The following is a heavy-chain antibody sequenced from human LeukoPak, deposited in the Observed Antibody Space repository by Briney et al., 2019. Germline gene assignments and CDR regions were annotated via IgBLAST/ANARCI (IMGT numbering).Heavy chain of an antibody. V-gene: IGHV3-30-3*01. CDR3: ARSVVTAIGYYFDY. Sequence: GGSLRLSCAASGFTFSSYAMHWVRQAPGKGLEWVAVISYDGSNKYYADSVKGRFTISRDNSKNTLYLQMNSLRAEDTAVYYCARSVVTAIGYYFDYWGQGTLVTVSS. CDR2: ISYDGSNK. J-gene: IGHJ4*02. CDR1: GFTFSSYA. D-gene: IGHD2-21*02.